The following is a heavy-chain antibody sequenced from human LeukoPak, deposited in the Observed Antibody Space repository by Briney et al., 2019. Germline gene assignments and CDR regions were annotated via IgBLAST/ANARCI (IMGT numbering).Heavy chain of an antibody. D-gene: IGHD2-2*01. J-gene: IGHJ4*02. CDR2: ISGSGGST. Sequence: PGGSLRLSCAASGFTFSSYAMSWVRQAPGKGLEWVSAISGSGGSTYYADSVKGRFTISRDNAKNSLYLQMNSLRAEDTAVYYCARVEGSVVPAAMAFWGQGTLVTVSS. CDR1: GFTFSSYA. CDR3: ARVEGSVVPAAMAF. V-gene: IGHV3-23*01.